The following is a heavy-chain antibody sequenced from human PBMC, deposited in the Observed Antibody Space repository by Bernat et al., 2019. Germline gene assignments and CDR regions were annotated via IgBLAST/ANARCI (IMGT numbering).Heavy chain of an antibody. CDR3: ARDRGSSSLRPPKYYSGMDV. CDR1: GFTFSSYA. Sequence: QVQLVESGGGVVQPGRSLRLSCAASGFTFSSYAMHWVRQAPGKGLEWVAVISYDGSNKYYADSVKGRFTISRDNSKNTLYLQMNSLRAEDTAVYYCARDRGSSSLRPPKYYSGMDVWGQGTTVTVSS. V-gene: IGHV3-30-3*01. CDR2: ISYDGSNK. J-gene: IGHJ6*02. D-gene: IGHD6-6*01.